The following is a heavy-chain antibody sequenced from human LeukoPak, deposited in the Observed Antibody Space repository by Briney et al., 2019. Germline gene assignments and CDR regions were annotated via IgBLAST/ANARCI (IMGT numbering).Heavy chain of an antibody. CDR3: ARVRKLRYFDYFDF. V-gene: IGHV4-61*01. Sequence: YPSETLSLTCTVSGGSVSSASYYWSWIRQPPGKGLEWIGYIFYSGSTTYNPSLRTRVTISVDTSKNQFSLRLSSVTAADTAVYYCARVRKLRYFDYFDFWGQGTLVTVSS. J-gene: IGHJ4*02. D-gene: IGHD3-9*01. CDR1: GGSVSSASYY. CDR2: IFYSGST.